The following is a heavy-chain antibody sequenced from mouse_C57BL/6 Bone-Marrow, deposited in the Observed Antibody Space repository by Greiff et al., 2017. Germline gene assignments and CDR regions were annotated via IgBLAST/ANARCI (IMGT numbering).Heavy chain of an antibody. J-gene: IGHJ1*03. CDR1: GYTFTSYW. Sequence: QVQLQQPGAELVKPGASVKLSCKASGYTFTSYWMHWVKQRPGQGLEWIGMIHPNSGSTNYNEKFKSKATLTVDKSSSTAYMQLSSLTSEDSAVYYGVRWYGSSYLSYWYFDVWGTGTTVTVSS. D-gene: IGHD1-1*01. CDR3: VRWYGSSYLSYWYFDV. V-gene: IGHV1-64*01. CDR2: IHPNSGST.